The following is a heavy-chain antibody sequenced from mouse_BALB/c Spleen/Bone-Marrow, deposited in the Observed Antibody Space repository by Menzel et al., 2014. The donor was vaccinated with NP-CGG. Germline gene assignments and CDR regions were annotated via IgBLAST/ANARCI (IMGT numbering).Heavy chain of an antibody. CDR3: GRGRGCYFAS. J-gene: IGHJ2*01. CDR2: IYPGDGDT. CDR1: GYAFSGYW. Sequence: QVQLKQSGAELVRPGSPVKISCKASGYAFSGYWMNWVKQRPGQGLEWIGQIYPGDGDTNYNGKFKGKATLTADKSSSPSYWHLSSSYGEDSSVCFCGRGRGCYFASWRQGPPLTLSS. V-gene: IGHV1-80*01.